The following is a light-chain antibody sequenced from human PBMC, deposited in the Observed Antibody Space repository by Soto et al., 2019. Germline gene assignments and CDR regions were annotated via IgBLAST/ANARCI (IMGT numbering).Light chain of an antibody. Sequence: DIVMTQSPATLSVSPGERATLSCRASQSVSSNLAWYQQKPGQAPRLLIYGASTRATGIPARFSGSGSGTEFTLTISSLQSEDFAVYYCQQYNKWPLSFGQGTRLEIK. CDR3: QQYNKWPLS. J-gene: IGKJ5*01. V-gene: IGKV3-15*01. CDR1: QSVSSN. CDR2: GAS.